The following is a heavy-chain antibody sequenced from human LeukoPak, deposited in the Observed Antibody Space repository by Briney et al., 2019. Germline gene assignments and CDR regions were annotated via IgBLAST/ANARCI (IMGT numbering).Heavy chain of an antibody. CDR1: GGSFSGYY. CDR3: ARDYYDSSGLYYFDY. CDR2: INHSGST. Sequence: TSETLSLTCAVYGGSFSGYYWSWIRQPPGKGLEWIGEINHSGSTNYNPSLKSRVTISVDTSKNQFSLKLSSVTAADTAVYYCARDYYDSSGLYYFDYWGRGTLVTVSS. D-gene: IGHD3-22*01. J-gene: IGHJ4*02. V-gene: IGHV4-34*01.